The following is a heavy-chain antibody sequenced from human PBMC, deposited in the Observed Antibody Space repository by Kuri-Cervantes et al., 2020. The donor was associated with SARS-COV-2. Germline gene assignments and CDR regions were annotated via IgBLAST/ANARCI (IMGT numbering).Heavy chain of an antibody. CDR2: INPNSGGT. J-gene: IGHJ3*02. CDR3: ARSTPSRRLVVISQGGAFDI. D-gene: IGHD3-22*01. CDR1: GYTFTGYY. Sequence: ASVKVSCKASGYTFTGYYIHWVRQAPGQGLEWMGWINPNSGGTKYAQKFQGWVTMTRDTSISTVYMELSRLRSDDTAVYYCARSTPSRRLVVISQGGAFDIWGQGTMVTVSS. V-gene: IGHV1-2*04.